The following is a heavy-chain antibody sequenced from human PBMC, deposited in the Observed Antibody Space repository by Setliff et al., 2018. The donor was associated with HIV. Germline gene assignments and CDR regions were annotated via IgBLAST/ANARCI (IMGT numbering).Heavy chain of an antibody. D-gene: IGHD3-16*01. V-gene: IGHV3-48*03. CDR2: IGGHGSII. J-gene: IGHJ4*02. CDR1: GLIFSSYE. CDR3: AAVPWGHSSLIIDH. Sequence: HPGGSLRLSCAASGLIFSSYEMNWVRQAPGKGLEWISFIGGHGSIIHYADSVKGRFTISRDNAKNSVHLQMHSLRVEDTAVYYCAAVPWGHSSLIIDHWGQGTPVTVSS.